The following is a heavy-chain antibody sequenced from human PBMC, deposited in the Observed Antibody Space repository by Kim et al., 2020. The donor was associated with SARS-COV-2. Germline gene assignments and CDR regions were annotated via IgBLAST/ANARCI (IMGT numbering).Heavy chain of an antibody. CDR3: ARDPRYYYDSSGSYFDY. D-gene: IGHD3-22*01. V-gene: IGHV1-46*01. J-gene: IGHJ4*02. Sequence: FQGRVTMTRDTSTSTVYMELSSLRSEDTAVYYCARDPRYYYDSSGSYFDYWGQGTLVTVSS.